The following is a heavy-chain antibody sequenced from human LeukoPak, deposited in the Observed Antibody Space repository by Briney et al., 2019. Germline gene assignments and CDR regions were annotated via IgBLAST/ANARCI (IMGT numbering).Heavy chain of an antibody. Sequence: GGSLRLSCAASGFTFSSYSMNWVRQAPGKGLEWVSSISSSSSYIYYADSVKGRFTISRDNAKNSLYLQMNSLRAEDTAVYYCASTLRGDAFDIWGHGTMVTVSS. V-gene: IGHV3-21*01. J-gene: IGHJ3*02. CDR1: GFTFSSYS. D-gene: IGHD3-10*01. CDR2: ISSSSSYI. CDR3: ASTLRGDAFDI.